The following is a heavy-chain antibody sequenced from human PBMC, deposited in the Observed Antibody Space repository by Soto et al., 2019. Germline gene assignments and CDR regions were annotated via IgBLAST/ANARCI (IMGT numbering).Heavy chain of an antibody. D-gene: IGHD1-1*01. CDR3: ASHDPGARFDP. CDR1: RYIFTAYF. V-gene: IGHV1-2*02. CDR2: INPNNGAT. Sequence: QVPLVQSGAEVKKPGASVKVSCKAPRYIFTAYFMHWVRQAPGQGLEWMGWINPNNGATHYGLSFQGRVTMTSDTSISTAYMELSSLRSDDTAVYYCASHDPGARFDPWGQGTLVIVSS. J-gene: IGHJ5*02.